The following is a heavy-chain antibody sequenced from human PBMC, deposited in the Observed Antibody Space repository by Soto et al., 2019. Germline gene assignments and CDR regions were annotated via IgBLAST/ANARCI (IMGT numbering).Heavy chain of an antibody. CDR2: INHTGST. Sequence: SETLSLTCAVYGGSFSGYYWSWIRQPPGKGLEWIGEINHTGSTNYNPSLKSRVTISVDTSNNQFSLKLSSVTAADTAVYYCARGSLTILRGVIPFDYWGQGTLVTVSS. V-gene: IGHV4-34*01. CDR3: ARGSLTILRGVIPFDY. J-gene: IGHJ4*02. D-gene: IGHD3-10*01. CDR1: GGSFSGYY.